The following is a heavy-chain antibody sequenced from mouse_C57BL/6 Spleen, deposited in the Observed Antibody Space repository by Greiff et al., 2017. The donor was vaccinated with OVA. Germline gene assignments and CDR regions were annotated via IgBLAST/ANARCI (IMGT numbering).Heavy chain of an antibody. Sequence: VQLKQSGPELVKPGASVKISCKASGYTFTDYYMNWVKQSHGKSLEWIGDINPNNGGTSYNQKFKGKATLTVDKSSSTAYMELRSLTSEDSAVYYCARGPNYYGNYGFAYWGQGTLVTVSA. D-gene: IGHD2-1*01. V-gene: IGHV1-26*01. CDR2: INPNNGGT. CDR3: ARGPNYYGNYGFAY. CDR1: GYTFTDYY. J-gene: IGHJ3*01.